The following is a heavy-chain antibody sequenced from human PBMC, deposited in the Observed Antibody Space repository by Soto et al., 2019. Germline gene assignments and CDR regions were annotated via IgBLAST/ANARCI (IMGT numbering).Heavy chain of an antibody. J-gene: IGHJ4*02. V-gene: IGHV3-21*01. CDR1: GFTFSSYS. Sequence: EVQLVESGGGLVKPGESLRLSCTASGFTFSSYSMNWVRQSPGKGLEWVSSISPSSDYMFYADSVKGRFTISRDNAKKALYLQMNSLRAEDTAIYYCARISGSASGNYDRDYWGQGTLVTVSS. CDR2: ISPSSDYM. CDR3: ARISGSASGNYDRDY. D-gene: IGHD3-10*01.